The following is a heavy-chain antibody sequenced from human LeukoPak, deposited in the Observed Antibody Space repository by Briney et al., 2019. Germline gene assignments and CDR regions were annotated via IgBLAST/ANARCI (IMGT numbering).Heavy chain of an antibody. J-gene: IGHJ4*02. CDR2: IYYSGST. CDR3: ASYDYYGLGSPY. Sequence: PSETLSLTCTVSGGSISSYYWSWIRQPPGKGLEWIGYIYYSGSTNYNPSLKSRVTISVDTSKNQFSLKLSSVTAADTAVYYCASYDYYGLGSPYWGQGTLVTVSS. V-gene: IGHV4-59*01. CDR1: GGSISSYY. D-gene: IGHD3-10*01.